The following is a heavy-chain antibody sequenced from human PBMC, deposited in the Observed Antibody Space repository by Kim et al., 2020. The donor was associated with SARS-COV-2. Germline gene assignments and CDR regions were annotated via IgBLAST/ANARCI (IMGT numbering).Heavy chain of an antibody. CDR2: GTT. J-gene: IGHJ4*02. Sequence: GTTDYAAPVKGRFTISRDDSKNTLYLQMNSLKTEDTAVYYYAAGDYFFVYWGQGSLVTVSS. CDR3: AAGDYFFVY. D-gene: IGHD2-21*02. V-gene: IGHV3-15*01.